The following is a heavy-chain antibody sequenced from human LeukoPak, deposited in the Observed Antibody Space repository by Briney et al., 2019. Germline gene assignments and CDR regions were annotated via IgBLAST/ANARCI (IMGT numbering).Heavy chain of an antibody. V-gene: IGHV3-23*01. CDR3: AKANVKYCSGGSCFDAFDI. Sequence: GGSLRLSCAASGFTFSSYSMSWVRQAPGKGPEWVSAISHSGGTTYYADSVKGRFTITRDNSKNTLYLQMNSLRAEDTAVYYCAKANVKYCSGGSCFDAFDIWGQGTMVTVSS. J-gene: IGHJ3*02. CDR1: GFTFSSYS. D-gene: IGHD2-15*01. CDR2: ISHSGGTT.